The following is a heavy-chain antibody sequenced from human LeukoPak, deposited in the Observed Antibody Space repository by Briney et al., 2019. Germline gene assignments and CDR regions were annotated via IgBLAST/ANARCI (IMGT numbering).Heavy chain of an antibody. D-gene: IGHD2-2*01. CDR1: XXSIXSXX. J-gene: IGHJ5*02. CDR3: ARGWSWGYCSSTSCPNWFDP. Sequence: SETLSLTCTVSXXSIXSXXWSWIRQXXXXXXXXXXYXXXXXXTNYNPSLKSRVTISVDTSKNQFSLKLSSVTAADTAVYYCARGWSWGYCSSTSCPNWFDPWGQGTLVTVSS. CDR2: XXXXXXT. V-gene: IGHV4-59*01.